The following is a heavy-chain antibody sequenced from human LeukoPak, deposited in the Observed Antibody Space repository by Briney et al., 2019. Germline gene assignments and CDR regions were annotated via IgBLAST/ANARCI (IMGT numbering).Heavy chain of an antibody. CDR3: AKEKAGYCSSTSCFDGYDY. Sequence: PGGSLRLSCAASGFTFSSYAMSWVRQAPGKGLEWVSAISGSGGSTYYADPVKGRFSISRDNSKNTLYLQLNSLRAEYTAVYYCAKEKAGYCSSTSCFDGYDYWGQGTLVTVSS. D-gene: IGHD2-2*01. CDR2: ISGSGGST. J-gene: IGHJ4*02. CDR1: GFTFSSYA. V-gene: IGHV3-23*01.